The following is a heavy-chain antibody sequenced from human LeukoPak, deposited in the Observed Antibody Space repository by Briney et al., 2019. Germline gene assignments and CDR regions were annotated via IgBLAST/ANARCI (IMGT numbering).Heavy chain of an antibody. CDR2: ISPGVSGYT. V-gene: IGHV3-21*06. D-gene: IGHD2/OR15-2a*01. CDR3: VRDVSRRIGMDV. CDR1: GFSFNSYT. Sequence: GGSLRLSCLASGFSFNSYTMNWVREAPGKGLEWVSTISPGVSGYTWYAESVKGRFTISRDNPENSLYLQMDSLRADDTAVYYCVRDVSRRIGMDVWGQGTPVTVSS. J-gene: IGHJ6*02.